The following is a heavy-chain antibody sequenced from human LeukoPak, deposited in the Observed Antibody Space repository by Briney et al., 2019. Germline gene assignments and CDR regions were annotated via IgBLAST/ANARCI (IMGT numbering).Heavy chain of an antibody. CDR3: ARYATVAAHRDFDY. CDR2: INSDGSST. Sequence: GGSLRLSCAASGFTFSSYWMHWVRQAPGKGLVWVSRINSDGSSTRYADSVKGRFTISRDNTKNTLYLQMNSLRAENTAVYYWARYATVAAHRDFDYWGQGTLVTVSS. V-gene: IGHV3-74*01. D-gene: IGHD6-19*01. CDR1: GFTFSSYW. J-gene: IGHJ4*02.